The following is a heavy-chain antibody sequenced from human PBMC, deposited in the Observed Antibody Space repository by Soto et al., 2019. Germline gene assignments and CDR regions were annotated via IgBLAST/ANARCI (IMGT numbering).Heavy chain of an antibody. CDR1: GLPFGDNW. J-gene: IGHJ4*01. CDR2: ISNDGSDT. V-gene: IGHV3-74*01. CDR3: ARDSYISATH. Sequence: EVQLVESGGGLVQPGGSLRLSCAASGLPFGDNWMHWVRQAPGKGLVWVSRISNDGSDTTYADSVRGRFTVSRDNAKTTLYLQMNSLRAENTAVYYCARDSYISATHWGHGTLVTVSS. D-gene: IGHD3-10*01.